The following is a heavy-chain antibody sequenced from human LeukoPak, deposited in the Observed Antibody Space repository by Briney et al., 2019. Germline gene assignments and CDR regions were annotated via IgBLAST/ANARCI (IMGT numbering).Heavy chain of an antibody. CDR2: IRAGGGDT. D-gene: IGHD1-26*01. V-gene: IGHV3-23*01. Sequence: GGSLRLSCAASGFNFSSYAMTWVRQAPGKGLDWVSTIRAGGGDTFYSDSVKGRFTVSRDNAKNTLYPQMNSLRAEDMAVYYCARVIGWDEPFDIWGQGTMVTVSS. CDR3: ARVIGWDEPFDI. J-gene: IGHJ3*02. CDR1: GFNFSSYA.